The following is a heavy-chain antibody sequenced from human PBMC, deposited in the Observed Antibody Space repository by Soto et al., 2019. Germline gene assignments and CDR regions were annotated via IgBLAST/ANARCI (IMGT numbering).Heavy chain of an antibody. V-gene: IGHV3-7*01. Sequence: GSLRLSCAASGFTFSNYWMTWVRQAPGKGLEWVANIKKDGSEQYYVESVEGRFTVSRDNAKKTVDLQMNSLRPEDTAVYYCASGNYYNGMDVWGQGT. D-gene: IGHD3-10*01. CDR3: ASGNYYNGMDV. CDR1: GFTFSNYW. J-gene: IGHJ6*02. CDR2: IKKDGSEQ.